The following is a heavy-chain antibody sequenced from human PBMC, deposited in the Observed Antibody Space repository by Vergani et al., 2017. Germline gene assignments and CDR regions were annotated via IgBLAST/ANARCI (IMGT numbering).Heavy chain of an antibody. V-gene: IGHV4-30-2*01. CDR3: ARGTTVTPVEPFDY. CDR1: GGSISSGGYS. J-gene: IGHJ4*02. Sequence: QLQLQESGSGLVKPSQTLSLTCAVSGGSISSGGYSWSWIRQPPGKGLEWIGYIYHSGSTYYNPSLKRRVTISVDRSKNQFSLKLSSVTAADTAVYYCARGTTVTPVEPFDYWGQGTLVTVSS. CDR2: IYHSGST. D-gene: IGHD4-17*01.